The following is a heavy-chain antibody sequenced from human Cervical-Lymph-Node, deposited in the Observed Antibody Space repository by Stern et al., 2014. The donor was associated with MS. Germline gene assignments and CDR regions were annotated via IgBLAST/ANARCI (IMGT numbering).Heavy chain of an antibody. J-gene: IGHJ3*02. CDR2: ISSSSSYI. D-gene: IGHD3-22*01. CDR3: ARDYHYYDSSGYYDDAFDI. V-gene: IGHV3-21*01. CDR1: GFTFSSYS. Sequence: EVHLVESGGGLVKPGGSLRLSCAASGFTFSSYSMNWVRQAPGKGLEWVSSISSSSSYIYYADSVKGRFPIYRDNAKNSLYLQMNSLRAEDTAVYYCARDYHYYDSSGYYDDAFDIWGQGTMVTVSS.